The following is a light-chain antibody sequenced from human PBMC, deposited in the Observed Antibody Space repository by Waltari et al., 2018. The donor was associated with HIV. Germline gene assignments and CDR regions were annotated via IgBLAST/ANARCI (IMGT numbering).Light chain of an antibody. V-gene: IGKV2-28*01. J-gene: IGKJ1*01. CDR2: LGA. CDR3: MQALQTPRT. Sequence: DIVMTQSPLSLPVTPGEAASISCRSSQSLLHSNGYRYLDWYLQKPGQSTPLLIYLGANRASGVPDRFSGSGSGTDFTLKISRVEAEDVGVYYCMQALQTPRTFGQGTKVEIK. CDR1: QSLLHSNGYRY.